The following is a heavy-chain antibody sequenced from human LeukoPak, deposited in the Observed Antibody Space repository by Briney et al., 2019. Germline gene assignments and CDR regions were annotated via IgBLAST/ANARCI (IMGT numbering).Heavy chain of an antibody. CDR2: VYYSGST. J-gene: IGHJ6*03. CDR1: GGSISGYY. Sequence: PSETLSLTCTVSGGSISGYYWSWIRQPPGKGLGWIGYVYYSGSTNYNPSLKSRVTISVDTSKNQFSLKLSSVTAADTAVYYCARGSSSSGYYYYMDVWGKGTTVTVSS. V-gene: IGHV4-59*08. CDR3: ARGSSSSGYYYYMDV. D-gene: IGHD6-6*01.